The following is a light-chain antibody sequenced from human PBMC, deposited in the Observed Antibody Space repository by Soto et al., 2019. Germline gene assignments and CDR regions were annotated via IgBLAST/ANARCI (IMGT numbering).Light chain of an antibody. CDR3: CSYTGSSTFV. Sequence: QSALTQPASVSGSPGQSITISCTGTSSDVGSYNLVSWYQLHPGKAPKLMIYEGSKRPSGGSNRFSGSKSGNTASLTISGLQAEDEADYYCCSYTGSSTFVFGGGTELAVL. CDR1: SSDVGSYNL. CDR2: EGS. J-gene: IGLJ2*01. V-gene: IGLV2-23*03.